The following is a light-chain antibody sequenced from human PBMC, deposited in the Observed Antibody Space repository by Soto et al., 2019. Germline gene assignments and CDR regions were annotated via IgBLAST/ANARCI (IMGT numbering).Light chain of an antibody. CDR2: WAS. Sequence: DIVMTQSPDSLAVSLGERATINCKSSQSVLYSSNNKNHLAWYQQKPGQPPNLLIYWASTRESGVPDRFSGSGSGTDFSLSISSLQAEDVAVYYCQQYYSTPYTFVQGTKLEIK. J-gene: IGKJ2*01. V-gene: IGKV4-1*01. CDR3: QQYYSTPYT. CDR1: QSVLYSSNNKNH.